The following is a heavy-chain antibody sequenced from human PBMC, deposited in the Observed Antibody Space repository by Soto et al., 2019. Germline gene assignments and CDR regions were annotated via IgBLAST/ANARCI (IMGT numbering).Heavy chain of an antibody. J-gene: IGHJ6*02. CDR3: ARGRGVVRKSYYYYGMDV. V-gene: IGHV4-34*01. CDR2: INHSGST. D-gene: IGHD3-3*01. Sequence: KPSETLSLTCAVYGGSFSGYYWSWIRQPPGKGLEWIGEINHSGSTNYNPSLKSRVTISVDTSKNQFSLKLSSVTAADTAVYYCARGRGVVRKSYYYYGMDVWGQGTTVTVSS. CDR1: GGSFSGYY.